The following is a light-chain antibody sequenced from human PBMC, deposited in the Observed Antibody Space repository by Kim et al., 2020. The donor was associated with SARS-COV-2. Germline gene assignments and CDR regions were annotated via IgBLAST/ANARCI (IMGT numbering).Light chain of an antibody. CDR1: SKQVGNQG. Sequence: IGKSKQVGNQGPSWLRQLQGVTPKRLSCRNNNRPSGIAERFSASRSGNTASLTITGLQPEDEADYYCSAWDGSLTAVVFGGGTQLTVL. J-gene: IGLJ2*01. CDR2: RNN. CDR3: SAWDGSLTAVV. V-gene: IGLV10-54*01.